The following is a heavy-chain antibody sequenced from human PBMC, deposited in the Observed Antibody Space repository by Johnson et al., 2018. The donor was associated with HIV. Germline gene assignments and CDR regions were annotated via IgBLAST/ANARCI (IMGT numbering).Heavy chain of an antibody. CDR2: IRFDGSDK. J-gene: IGHJ3*02. V-gene: IGHV3-30*02. CDR3: AKGPQGIATPDAFDI. D-gene: IGHD2-21*01. Sequence: QVQLVESGGGVVRPGGSLRLSCAASGFTFNDYGMHWVRQAPGKGLEWVSFIRFDGSDKYYADSVRGRFTISRDNSKNTLYLQMNSLRAEDTAVYYCAKGPQGIATPDAFDIWGQGTMVTVSS. CDR1: GFTFNDYG.